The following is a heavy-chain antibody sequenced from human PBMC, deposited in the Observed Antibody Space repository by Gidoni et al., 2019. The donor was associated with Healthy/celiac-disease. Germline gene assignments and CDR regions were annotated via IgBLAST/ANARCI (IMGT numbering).Heavy chain of an antibody. Sequence: QVQLVQSGAEVKKPGASVKVSCKASGYTFTSYYMHWVRQAPGQGLEWMGIINPSGGSTSYAQKFQGRVNMTRDTSTSTVYMELSSLRSEDTAVYYCALDYYDSSGYRDAEYFQHWGQGTLVTVSS. J-gene: IGHJ1*01. CDR2: INPSGGST. CDR1: GYTFTSYY. CDR3: ALDYYDSSGYRDAEYFQH. D-gene: IGHD3-22*01. V-gene: IGHV1-46*01.